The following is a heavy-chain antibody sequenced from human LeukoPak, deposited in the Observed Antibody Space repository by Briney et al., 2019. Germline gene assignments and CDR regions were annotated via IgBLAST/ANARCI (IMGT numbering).Heavy chain of an antibody. D-gene: IGHD5-12*01. CDR2: ISSSSTTV. Sequence: PGGSLRLSCAASGFIFSGYSMNWVRQDPGKGLEWISYISSSSTTVYYADSVKGRFSIYRDNPKKSIYLQMNSLRGEDTAVYHCVRGSGGYDPLDFDSWGQGSLVTVSS. CDR3: VRGSGGYDPLDFDS. J-gene: IGHJ4*02. CDR1: GFIFSGYS. V-gene: IGHV3-48*04.